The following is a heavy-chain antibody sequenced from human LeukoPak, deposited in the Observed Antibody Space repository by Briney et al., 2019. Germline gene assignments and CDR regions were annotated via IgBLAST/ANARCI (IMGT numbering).Heavy chain of an antibody. V-gene: IGHV4-30-4*07. CDR3: ARGWGPAYCGGDCHRHFDN. CDR2: IYNSGST. J-gene: IGHJ4*02. CDR1: GGSISSGGYS. Sequence: SQTLSLTCAVSGGSISSGGYSWNWIRQPPGKGLEWIGYIYNSGSTAYNPSLRSRVTMSVDTSKNQFSLKLTSVTAADTAVYYCARGWGPAYCGGDCHRHFDNWGQGTLVTVSA. D-gene: IGHD2-21*02.